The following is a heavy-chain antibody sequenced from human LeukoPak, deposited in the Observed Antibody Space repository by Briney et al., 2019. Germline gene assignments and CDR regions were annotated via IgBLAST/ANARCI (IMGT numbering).Heavy chain of an antibody. CDR1: GFTFSSYS. Sequence: GGSLRLSCAASGFTFSSYSMNWVRQAPGKGLEWVSSISSSSSTIYYADSVKGRFTISRDNAKNSLYLQMNSLRDEDTAVYYCARDSYDYVWGSYRYRWDYWGQGTLVTVSS. V-gene: IGHV3-48*02. D-gene: IGHD3-16*02. CDR3: ARDSYDYVWGSYRYRWDY. J-gene: IGHJ4*02. CDR2: ISSSSSTI.